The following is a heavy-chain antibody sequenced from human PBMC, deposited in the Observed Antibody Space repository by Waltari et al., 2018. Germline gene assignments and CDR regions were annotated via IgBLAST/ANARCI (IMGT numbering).Heavy chain of an antibody. CDR1: GGSFRGYY. Sequence: QVQLQQWGAGLLKPSETLSLTCAVYGGSFRGYYWSWIRQPPGKGLEWIGEINHSGSTNYNPSLKSRVTISVDTSKNQFSLKLSSVTAADTAVYYCASSGWLRVENYWGQGTLVTVSS. D-gene: IGHD5-12*01. CDR2: INHSGST. CDR3: ASSGWLRVENY. V-gene: IGHV4-34*01. J-gene: IGHJ4*02.